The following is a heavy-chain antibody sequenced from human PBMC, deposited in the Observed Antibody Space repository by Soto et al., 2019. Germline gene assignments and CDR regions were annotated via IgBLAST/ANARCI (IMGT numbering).Heavy chain of an antibody. CDR2: INHSGST. CDR1: GGSFSGYY. CDR3: ARPNTVTTRHDAFDI. V-gene: IGHV4-34*01. Sequence: QVQLQQWGAGLLKPSETLSLTCAVYGGSFSGYYWSWIRQPPGKGLEWIGEINHSGSTNYNPSLTARVTISVDTSKNQFSLKLSSVTAADTAVYYCARPNTVTTRHDAFDIWGQGTMVTVSS. J-gene: IGHJ3*02. D-gene: IGHD4-17*01.